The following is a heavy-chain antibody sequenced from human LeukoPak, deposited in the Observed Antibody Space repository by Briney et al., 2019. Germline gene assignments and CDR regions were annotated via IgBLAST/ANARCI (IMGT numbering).Heavy chain of an antibody. CDR2: ISSSSSYI. Sequence: GGSLRLSCAASGFTFSSYSMNWVRQAPGKGLEWVSSISSSSSYIHYADSVKGRFTISRDNAKNSLYLQMNSLRAEDTAVYCCARDPRCSSTSCFNWFDPWGQGTLVTVSS. CDR1: GFTFSSYS. D-gene: IGHD2-2*01. J-gene: IGHJ5*02. CDR3: ARDPRCSSTSCFNWFDP. V-gene: IGHV3-21*01.